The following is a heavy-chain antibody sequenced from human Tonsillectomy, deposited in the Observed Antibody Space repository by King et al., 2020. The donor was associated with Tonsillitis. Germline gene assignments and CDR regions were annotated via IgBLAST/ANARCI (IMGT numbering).Heavy chain of an antibody. CDR3: AHSRGYSDYDELDI. J-gene: IGHJ3*02. Sequence: VQLVESGGGLVQPGGSLRLSCAVSGFTFSDHYIDLVRQAPGKGLEWVGRTRNKVKSYTTEYAASVKGRFTISRDDSKKSVYLQMNSLKTEDTAVYYFAHSRGYSDYDELDIWGQGTMVTVS. CDR2: TRNKVKSYTT. D-gene: IGHD3-22*01. CDR1: GFTFSDHY. V-gene: IGHV3-72*01.